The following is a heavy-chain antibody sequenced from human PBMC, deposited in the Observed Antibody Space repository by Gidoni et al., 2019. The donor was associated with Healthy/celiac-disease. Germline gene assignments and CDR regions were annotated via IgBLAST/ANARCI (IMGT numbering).Heavy chain of an antibody. CDR1: GFTFSSYS. CDR3: AREGIVATIKVFDY. Sequence: EVQLVESGGGLVKPGGSLRLSCAASGFTFSSYSMNWVRQAPGKGLEWVSSISSSSSYIYYADSVKGRFTISRDNAKNSLYLQMNSLRAEDTAVYYCAREGIVATIKVFDYWGQGTLVTVSS. CDR2: ISSSSSYI. J-gene: IGHJ4*02. V-gene: IGHV3-21*01. D-gene: IGHD5-12*01.